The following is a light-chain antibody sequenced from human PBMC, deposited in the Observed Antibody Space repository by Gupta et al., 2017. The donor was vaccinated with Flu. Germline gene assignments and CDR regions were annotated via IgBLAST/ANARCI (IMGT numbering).Light chain of an antibody. CDR2: GAS. Sequence: EIVLTPSPDPLSLSPGDRATLSCRASQSVRSGDLARYLQKPGQAPRLLIYGASARAAGIPERFSGSGWGTDFSLTIIRLEPEDFALYYCQQYGSPPITFGQGTKVDI. J-gene: IGKJ1*01. CDR3: QQYGSPPIT. CDR1: QSVRSGD. V-gene: IGKV3-20*01.